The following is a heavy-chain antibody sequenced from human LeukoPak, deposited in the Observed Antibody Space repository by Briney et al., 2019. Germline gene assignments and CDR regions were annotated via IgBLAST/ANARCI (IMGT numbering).Heavy chain of an antibody. CDR2: ISAYNGNT. CDR3: ARAPAGIAVATHSFDP. CDR1: GYTFTSYG. J-gene: IGHJ5*02. V-gene: IGHV1-18*01. D-gene: IGHD6-19*01. Sequence: GASVKVSCKSSGYTFTSYGIRWVRQAPGQGLEWMGWISAYNGNTNYAQKLQGRVTMTTDTSTSTAYMELRSLRSDDTAVYYCARAPAGIAVATHSFDPWGQGTLVTVSS.